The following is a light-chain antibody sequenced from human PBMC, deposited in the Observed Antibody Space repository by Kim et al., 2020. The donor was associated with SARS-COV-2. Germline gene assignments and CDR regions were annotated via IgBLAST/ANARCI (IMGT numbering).Light chain of an antibody. V-gene: IGKV1-5*03. CDR3: QQYSSYPYT. J-gene: IGKJ2*01. Sequence: SASIGDRVTITCRASQSISHWLAWYQQKPGKAPKLLIYKATGLETGDPARFSGRGSGTQFTLSINNLQPDDFATYYCQQYSSYPYTFGQGTELEI. CDR1: QSISHW. CDR2: KAT.